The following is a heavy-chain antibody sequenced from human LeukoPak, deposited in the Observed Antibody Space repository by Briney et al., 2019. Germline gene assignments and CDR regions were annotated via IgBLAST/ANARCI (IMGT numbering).Heavy chain of an antibody. J-gene: IGHJ3*02. CDR3: AKARRAQTLDAFDI. CDR2: ISWNSGSI. V-gene: IGHV3-9*03. CDR1: GFTFDDYA. Sequence: QAGGSLRLSCAASGFTFDDYAMHWVRQAPGKGLEWVSGISWNSGSIGYADSVKGRFTISRDNAKNSLYLQMNSLRAEDMALYHCAKARRAQTLDAFDIWGQGTMVTVSS.